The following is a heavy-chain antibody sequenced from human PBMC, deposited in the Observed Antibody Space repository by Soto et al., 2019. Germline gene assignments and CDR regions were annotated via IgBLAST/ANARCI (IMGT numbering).Heavy chain of an antibody. V-gene: IGHV4-31*03. CDR1: GAALNSGNYY. CDR2: IYVTGAV. D-gene: IGHD2-21*01. Sequence: PSETLSLTCSVSGAALNSGNYYWSWIRQVPGKGLEWIGHIYVTGAVDYNPSLRDRITISQDTSERQFSLNLRLVTAADTAVYYCARLRIATNHYKWFDPWGPGTLVTVSS. CDR3: ARLRIATNHYKWFDP. J-gene: IGHJ5*02.